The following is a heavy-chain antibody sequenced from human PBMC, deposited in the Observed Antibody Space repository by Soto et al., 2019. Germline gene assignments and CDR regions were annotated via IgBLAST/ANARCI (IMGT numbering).Heavy chain of an antibody. CDR1: GGSISSSSYY. D-gene: IGHD3-10*01. V-gene: IGHV4-39*01. CDR3: ARQTTMVRGVKTTTFDY. J-gene: IGHJ4*02. Sequence: QLQLQESGPGLVKPSETLSLTCTVSGGSISSSSYYWGWIRQPPGKGLEWIGSIYYSGSTYYNPSLKSRVTISVDTSKNQSSLKLSSVTAADTAVYYCARQTTMVRGVKTTTFDYWGQGTLVTVSS. CDR2: IYYSGST.